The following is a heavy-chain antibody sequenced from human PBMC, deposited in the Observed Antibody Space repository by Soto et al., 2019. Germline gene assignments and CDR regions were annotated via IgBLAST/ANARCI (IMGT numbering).Heavy chain of an antibody. V-gene: IGHV3-23*01. J-gene: IGHJ4*02. D-gene: IGHD3-3*01. CDR2: ISGSGGST. Sequence: EVQLLESGGGLVQPGGSLRLSCAASGFTFSSYAMSWVRQAPGKGLEWVSAISGSGGSTYYADSAKGRFTISRDNSKNTLYLQMNSLRAEDTTVYYCAKDLKKVLRFLEAPDYWGQGTLVTVSS. CDR3: AKDLKKVLRFLEAPDY. CDR1: GFTFSSYA.